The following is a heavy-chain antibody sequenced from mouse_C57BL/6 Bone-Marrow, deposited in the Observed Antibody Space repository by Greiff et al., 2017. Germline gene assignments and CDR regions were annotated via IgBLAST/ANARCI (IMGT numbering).Heavy chain of an antibody. V-gene: IGHV5-6*01. J-gene: IGHJ3*01. CDR3: ARLITTGDAY. Sequence: EVQGVESGGDLVKPGGSLKLSCAASGFTFSSYGMSWVRQTPDKRLEWVATISSGGSYTYYPDSVTGRFTISRENAKNTLYLQLNSLKSEDTAMYYCARLITTGDAYGGQGTLVTVSA. CDR2: ISSGGSYT. D-gene: IGHD1-2*01. CDR1: GFTFSSYG.